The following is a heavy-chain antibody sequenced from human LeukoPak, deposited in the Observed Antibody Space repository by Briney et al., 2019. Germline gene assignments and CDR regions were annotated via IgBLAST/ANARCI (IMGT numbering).Heavy chain of an antibody. CDR1: GITLSNYG. V-gene: IGHV3-23*01. Sequence: GGSLRLSCAVSGITLSNYGMSWVRQAPGKGLEWVAGISGSGGATNYADSVKGRFTTSRDNPKNTLYLQMNSLRVEDTAVYFCAKRGVVIRVILVGFHKEAYYFDSWGQGALVTVSS. CDR2: ISGSGGAT. D-gene: IGHD3-22*01. J-gene: IGHJ4*02. CDR3: AKRGVVIRVILVGFHKEAYYFDS.